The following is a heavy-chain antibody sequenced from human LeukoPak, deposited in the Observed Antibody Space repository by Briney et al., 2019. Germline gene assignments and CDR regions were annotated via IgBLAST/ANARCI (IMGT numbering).Heavy chain of an antibody. V-gene: IGHV4-59*01. Sequence: LETLSLTCTVSGGSISSYYWSWIRQPPGKGLEWIGYIYYSGSTNYNPSLKSRVTISVDTSKNQFSLKLSSVTAADTAVYYCARGYCSSTSCYDYYYYGMDVWGQGTTVTVSS. CDR2: IYYSGST. J-gene: IGHJ6*02. CDR3: ARGYCSSTSCYDYYYYGMDV. D-gene: IGHD2-2*01. CDR1: GGSISSYY.